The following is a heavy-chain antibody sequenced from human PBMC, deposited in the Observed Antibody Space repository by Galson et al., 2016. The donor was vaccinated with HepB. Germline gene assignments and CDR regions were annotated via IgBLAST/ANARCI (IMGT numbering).Heavy chain of an antibody. Sequence: SLRLSCAASGFTLNIYTMYWVRQAPGKGLEWVAVISYDGKKKSIADSLKGRFTISRDNSKSTVYLQMNSLRAEDTAVYYCARGAGTVMTVIYFDYWGQGAPVTVSS. CDR3: ARGAGTVMTVIYFDY. CDR1: GFTLNIYT. J-gene: IGHJ4*02. V-gene: IGHV3-30*04. D-gene: IGHD2-21*02. CDR2: ISYDGKKK.